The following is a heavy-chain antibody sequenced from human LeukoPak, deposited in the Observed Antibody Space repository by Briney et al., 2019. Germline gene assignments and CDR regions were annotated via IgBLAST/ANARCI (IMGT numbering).Heavy chain of an antibody. V-gene: IGHV3-9*01. J-gene: IGHJ4*02. CDR3: AKDIAYGSGSGFDY. D-gene: IGHD3-10*01. CDR1: GFTFDDYA. Sequence: PGGSLRLSCAASGFTFDDYAMRWVRQAPGKGLEWVSGISWNSGSIGYADSVRGRFIISRDNAKNSLYVQMNSLRAEDTALYYCAKDIAYGSGSGFDYWGQGTLVTVSS. CDR2: ISWNSGSI.